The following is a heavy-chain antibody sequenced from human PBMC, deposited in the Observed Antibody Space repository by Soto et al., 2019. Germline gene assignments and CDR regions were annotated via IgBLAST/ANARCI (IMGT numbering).Heavy chain of an antibody. Sequence: GGSLRLSWAASGCTFSSYWMTWVRQPPGKGLEWVANIKQDGSEKNYVDSVKGRFTISRDNAKNSVYLQMNGLRVEDTAVYFCTGDRYSSAWGQGTLVTVSS. J-gene: IGHJ5*02. D-gene: IGHD6-19*01. CDR1: GCTFSSYW. V-gene: IGHV3-7*04. CDR2: IKQDGSEK. CDR3: TGDRYSSA.